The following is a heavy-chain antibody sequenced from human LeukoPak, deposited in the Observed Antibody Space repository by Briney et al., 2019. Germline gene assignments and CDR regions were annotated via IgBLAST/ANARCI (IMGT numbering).Heavy chain of an antibody. CDR3: AELGITMIGGV. V-gene: IGHV3-23*01. Sequence: PGGSLRLSCTASGFTLSGYGMSCVRQAPGKGLEWVSSISSSGDSTYYADSVTGRFTISRDNSKNTLYLQMNSLRAEDTAVYYCAELGITMIGGVWGKGTTVTVSS. D-gene: IGHD3-10*02. CDR2: ISSSGDST. J-gene: IGHJ6*04. CDR1: GFTLSGYG.